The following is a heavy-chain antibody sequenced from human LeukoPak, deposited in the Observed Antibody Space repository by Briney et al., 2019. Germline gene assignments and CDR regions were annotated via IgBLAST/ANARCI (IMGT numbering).Heavy chain of an antibody. J-gene: IGHJ4*02. Sequence: ASVKVSCKASGYTFTSYYMHWVRQAPGQGLEWMGWINPNSGGTNYAQKFQGRVTMTRDTSISTAYMELSRLRSDDTAVYYCASCAYGDYIFDYWGQGTLVTVSS. CDR1: GYTFTSYY. D-gene: IGHD4-17*01. CDR3: ASCAYGDYIFDY. V-gene: IGHV1-2*02. CDR2: INPNSGGT.